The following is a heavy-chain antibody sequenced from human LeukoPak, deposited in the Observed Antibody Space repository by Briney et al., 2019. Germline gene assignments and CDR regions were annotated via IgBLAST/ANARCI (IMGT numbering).Heavy chain of an antibody. CDR3: ARDSIRAIDY. V-gene: IGHV4-39*06. Sequence: SETLYLTCTVSGGSISSSSYYWGWIRQPPGKGLEWIGSIYYSGSTYYNPSLKSRVTISVDTSKNQFPLKLSSVTAADTAVYYCARDSIRAIDYWGQGTLVTVSS. CDR1: GGSISSSSYY. J-gene: IGHJ4*02. CDR2: IYYSGST. D-gene: IGHD4-17*01.